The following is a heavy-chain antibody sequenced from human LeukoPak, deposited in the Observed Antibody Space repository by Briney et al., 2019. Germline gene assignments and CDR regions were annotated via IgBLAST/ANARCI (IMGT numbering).Heavy chain of an antibody. V-gene: IGHV4-39*01. CDR3: ARQGLGLRNSWFDP. Sequence: SETLSLTCSVSGGSISSSSYYWGWIRQPPGKGLECIGIIHYSGSTYYNPSLKSRVTISVDTSKNQFSLKLSSVTAADTAVYYCARQGLGLRNSWFDPWGQGTLVTVSS. CDR2: IHYSGST. J-gene: IGHJ5*02. D-gene: IGHD2-21*01. CDR1: GGSISSSSYY.